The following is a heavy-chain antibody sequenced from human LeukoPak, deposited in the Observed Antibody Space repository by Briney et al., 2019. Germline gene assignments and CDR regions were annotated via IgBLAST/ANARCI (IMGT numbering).Heavy chain of an antibody. V-gene: IGHV1-2*02. D-gene: IGHD2-2*02. CDR1: GYTFTGYY. CDR2: INPNSGGT. CDR3: AREGCSSTSCYTRIENWFDP. Sequence: GASVKVSCKASGYTFTGYYMHWVRQAPGQGLEWMGWINPNSGGTNYAQKFQGRVTMTRDTSISTAYMELSRLRSDDTAVYYCAREGCSSTSCYTRIENWFDPWGQGTLVTVSP. J-gene: IGHJ5*02.